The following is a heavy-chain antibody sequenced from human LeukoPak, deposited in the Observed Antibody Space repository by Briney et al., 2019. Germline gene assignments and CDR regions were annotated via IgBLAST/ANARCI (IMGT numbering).Heavy chain of an antibody. D-gene: IGHD3-10*01. Sequence: GGSLRLSCAASGFTFSSYEMSWVRQAPGKGLEWVSYISNSGSTIFYADSVKGRFTISRDNAKNSLYLQMNSLRAEDTAVYYCARDGYGSGTYYPNWFDHWGQGTLVTVSS. CDR2: ISNSGSTI. V-gene: IGHV3-48*03. CDR1: GFTFSSYE. CDR3: ARDGYGSGTYYPNWFDH. J-gene: IGHJ5*02.